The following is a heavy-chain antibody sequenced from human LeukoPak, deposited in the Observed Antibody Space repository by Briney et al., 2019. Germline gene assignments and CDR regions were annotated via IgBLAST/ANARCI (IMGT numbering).Heavy chain of an antibody. Sequence: ASVKVSCKASGFTFTGYYMHWVRQATGQGLEWMGRIIPNSGGTNYAQKFQGRVTMTGDTSISTAYTELSRLRSDDTAVYYCARAIRTGLFDYWGQGTLVTVSS. V-gene: IGHV1-2*06. CDR1: GFTFTGYY. CDR2: IIPNSGGT. J-gene: IGHJ4*02. D-gene: IGHD3/OR15-3a*01. CDR3: ARAIRTGLFDY.